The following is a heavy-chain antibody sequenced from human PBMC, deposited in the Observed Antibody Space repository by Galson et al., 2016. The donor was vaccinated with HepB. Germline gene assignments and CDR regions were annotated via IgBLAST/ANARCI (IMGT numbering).Heavy chain of an antibody. CDR1: GYRFTDYW. D-gene: IGHD3-10*01. J-gene: IGHJ4*02. Sequence: QSGAEVKKPGESLKISCQGSGYRFTDYWIGWVRQTPGRGLEWMGIVLPGVSDFRNNPSFEAQVTISADTSTRTAYLQWRSLKASDSGIYYCAIRPAITGAPFEYWGQGTLVAVSS. CDR3: AIRPAITGAPFEY. V-gene: IGHV5-51*01. CDR2: VLPGVSDF.